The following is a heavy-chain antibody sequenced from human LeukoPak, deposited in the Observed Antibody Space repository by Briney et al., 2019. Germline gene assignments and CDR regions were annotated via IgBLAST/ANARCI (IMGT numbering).Heavy chain of an antibody. V-gene: IGHV3-9*01. J-gene: IGHJ6*02. CDR3: AKDMDGGNSAYYYYYGMDV. Sequence: GRSLRLSCAASGFTFDDYAMHWVRQAPGKGLEWVSGISWNSGSIGYADSVKGRFTISRDNAKNSLYLQMNSLRAEDTALCYCAKDMDGGNSAYYYYYGMDVWGQGTTVTVSS. D-gene: IGHD4-23*01. CDR2: ISWNSGSI. CDR1: GFTFDDYA.